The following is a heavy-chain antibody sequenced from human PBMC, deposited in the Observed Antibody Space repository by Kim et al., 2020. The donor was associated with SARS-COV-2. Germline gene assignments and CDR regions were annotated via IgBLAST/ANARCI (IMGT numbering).Heavy chain of an antibody. Sequence: GGSLRLSCAGSGFNVSTRYMSWVRQAPGKGLEWVSVVYSGGSRYFADSVMGRFTISRDNSKNTVFLQMNRLRAGDTAVYYCAGALEGGGRGVFHYWGQGPLVTLSS. D-gene: IGHD3-16*01. V-gene: IGHV3-53*01. CDR3: AGALEGGGRGVFHY. CDR1: GFNVSTRY. J-gene: IGHJ4*02. CDR2: VYSGGSR.